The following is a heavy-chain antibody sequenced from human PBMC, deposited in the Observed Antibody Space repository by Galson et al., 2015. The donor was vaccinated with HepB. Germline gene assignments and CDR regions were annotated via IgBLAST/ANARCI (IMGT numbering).Heavy chain of an antibody. Sequence: PLRHSCADSGVTFSGHAMLCVRQAQGKGLESVSAISGSGGSTYYADSVKGRFTISRDNSKNTLYLQMNSLRAEDTAVYYCAKDPVSGSYFDYWGQGTLVTVSS. CDR2: ISGSGGST. J-gene: IGHJ4*02. V-gene: IGHV3-23*01. CDR3: AKDPVSGSYFDY. CDR1: GVTFSGHA. D-gene: IGHD1-26*01.